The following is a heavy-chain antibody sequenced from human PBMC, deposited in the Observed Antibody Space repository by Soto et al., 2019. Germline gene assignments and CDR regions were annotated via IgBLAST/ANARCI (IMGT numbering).Heavy chain of an antibody. CDR2: IIPIFGTA. D-gene: IGHD2-2*02. J-gene: IGHJ6*02. CDR3: ERSTSPPRYCSSTSCYTSYYYYGMDV. V-gene: IGHV1-69*01. CDR1: GGTFSSYA. Sequence: QVQLVQSGAEVKKPGSSVKVSCKASGGTFSSYAISWVRQAPGQGLEWMGGIIPIFGTATYAQKFQGRGTITADESTRTGYMELSSLRSEDTDVYYCERSTSPPRYCSSTSCYTSYYYYGMDVWGQGTTVTVSS.